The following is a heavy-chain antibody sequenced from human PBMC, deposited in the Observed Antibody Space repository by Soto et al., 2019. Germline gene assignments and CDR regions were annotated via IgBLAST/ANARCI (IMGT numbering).Heavy chain of an antibody. CDR1: GFTFSNYA. V-gene: IGHV3-30-3*01. Sequence: GGSLRLSCAASGFTFSNYAMHWVRQAPGKGLEWVAVISYDGSNKYYADSVKGRFTISRDNSKNTLYLQMNSLRVEDTAVHYCSRDLNIPGRQDYYYFAFDVWGQGTTATVSS. J-gene: IGHJ6*02. CDR3: SRDLNIPGRQDYYYFAFDV. D-gene: IGHD6-6*01. CDR2: ISYDGSNK.